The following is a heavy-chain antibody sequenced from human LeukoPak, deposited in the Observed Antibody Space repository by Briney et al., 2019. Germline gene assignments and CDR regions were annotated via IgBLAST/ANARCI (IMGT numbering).Heavy chain of an antibody. D-gene: IGHD4-23*01. CDR3: TTIDYGGNYEFDY. Sequence: PGGSHRLSCAASGFSFSDAWMSWVRQAPGKGLEWVGRIKSKTGGGTTDYAAPVKGRFTISRDDSKNTLYLQMNSLKTEDTAVYYCTTIDYGGNYEFDYWGQGTLVTVSS. CDR2: IKSKTGGGTT. J-gene: IGHJ4*02. V-gene: IGHV3-15*01. CDR1: GFSFSDAW.